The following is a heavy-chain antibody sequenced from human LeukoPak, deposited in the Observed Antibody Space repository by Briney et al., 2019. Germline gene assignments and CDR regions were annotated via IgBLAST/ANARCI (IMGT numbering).Heavy chain of an antibody. CDR2: ISAYNGNT. V-gene: IGHV1-18*01. CDR3: ARASGSPSYYYYGMDV. CDR1: DYTFTSYG. D-gene: IGHD1-26*01. J-gene: IGHJ6*02. Sequence: ASVKVSCKASDYTFTSYGISWVRQAPGQGLGWMGWISAYNGNTNYAQKLQGRVTMTTDTSTSTAYMELRSLRSDDTAVYYCARASGSPSYYYYGMDVWGQGTTVTVSS.